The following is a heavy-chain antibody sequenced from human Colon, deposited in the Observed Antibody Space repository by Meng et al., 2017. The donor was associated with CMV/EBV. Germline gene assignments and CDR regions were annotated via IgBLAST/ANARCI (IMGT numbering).Heavy chain of an antibody. CDR2: ISPYNGDT. CDR1: GYTFTNFG. D-gene: IGHD3-16*01. CDR3: ARELARGGY. Sequence: VQLVQSGAGVKKPGHVVKVYCKTSGYTFTNFGISWVRQAPGQVLEWMAYISPYNGDTNYAQRFQGRVALTTDTSTSTVYMELGSLTSDDTAMYYCARELARGGYWGQGTLVTVSS. V-gene: IGHV1-18*01. J-gene: IGHJ4*02.